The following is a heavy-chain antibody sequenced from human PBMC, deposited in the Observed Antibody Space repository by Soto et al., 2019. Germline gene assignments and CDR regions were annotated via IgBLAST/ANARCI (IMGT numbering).Heavy chain of an antibody. Sequence: QVHLQESGPGLVKPSQTLSLTCTVSGGSISSGNYYWSWIRQPPGKGLEWIGYMHTSGSTDYNPSRNSRLTISVDTSKNQFSLSLRSVTAADTAVYYCARDNSKDSVNYAGAAFDIWGLGTLVTVSS. D-gene: IGHD4-4*01. V-gene: IGHV4-30-4*01. J-gene: IGHJ3*02. CDR1: GGSISSGNYY. CDR3: ARDNSKDSVNYAGAAFDI. CDR2: MHTSGST.